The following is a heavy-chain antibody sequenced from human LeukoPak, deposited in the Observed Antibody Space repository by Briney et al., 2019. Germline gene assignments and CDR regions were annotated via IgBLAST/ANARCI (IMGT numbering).Heavy chain of an antibody. CDR3: ARGGGYSSSSGPFDY. V-gene: IGHV3-23*01. J-gene: IGHJ4*02. CDR1: GFTFSSYA. D-gene: IGHD6-6*01. CDR2: ISGSGGST. Sequence: GGSLRLSCAASGFTFSSYAMSWVRQAPGKGLEWVSAISGSGGSTYYADSVKGRFTISRDNSKNTLYLQMNSLRAEDTAVYYCARGGGYSSSSGPFDYWGQGTLVTVSS.